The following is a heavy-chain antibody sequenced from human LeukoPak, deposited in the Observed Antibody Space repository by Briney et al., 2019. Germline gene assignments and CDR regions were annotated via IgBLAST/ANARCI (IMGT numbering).Heavy chain of an antibody. D-gene: IGHD6-19*01. CDR2: ISSSGVNT. J-gene: IGHJ5*01. Sequence: GGSLRLSCAASGFTFSSYAIHWVRQPPGKGLEYVSGISSSGVNTSYANGLKARFTISRDNSKNTLYLQMGSLTAEDTAMYYCARGRQWLVNNWFDSWGQGTLVTVSS. V-gene: IGHV3-64*01. CDR3: ARGRQWLVNNWFDS. CDR1: GFTFSSYA.